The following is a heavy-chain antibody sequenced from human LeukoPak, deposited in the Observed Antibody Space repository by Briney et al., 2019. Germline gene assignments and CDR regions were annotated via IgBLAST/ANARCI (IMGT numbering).Heavy chain of an antibody. J-gene: IGHJ5*02. CDR3: ARGKRGYSYGYNWFDP. Sequence: KSSETLSLTCTVSGGSISSSSYYWDWIRQPPGKGLEWIGTIYYSGTTNYNPSLKSRVTISVDTSKNQFSLKLSSVTAADTAVYYCARGKRGYSYGYNWFDPWGQGTLVTVSS. D-gene: IGHD5-18*01. V-gene: IGHV4-39*07. CDR2: IYYSGTT. CDR1: GGSISSSSYY.